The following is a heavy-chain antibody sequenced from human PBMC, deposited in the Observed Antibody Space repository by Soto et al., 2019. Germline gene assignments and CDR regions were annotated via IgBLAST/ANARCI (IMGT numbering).Heavy chain of an antibody. CDR1: GGTFSSYA. V-gene: IGHV1-69*13. J-gene: IGHJ1*01. Sequence: GASVKVSCKASGGTFSSYAISWVRQAPGQGLEWMGGIIPIFGTANYAQKFQGRVTITADESTSTAYMELSSLRSEDTAVYYCAYYCGGDCYAKYFQHWGQGTLVTVSS. CDR2: IIPIFGTA. CDR3: AYYCGGDCYAKYFQH. D-gene: IGHD2-21*02.